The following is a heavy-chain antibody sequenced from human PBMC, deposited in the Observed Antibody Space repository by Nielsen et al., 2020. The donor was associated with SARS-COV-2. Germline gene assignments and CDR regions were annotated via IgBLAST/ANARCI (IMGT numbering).Heavy chain of an antibody. J-gene: IGHJ6*02. D-gene: IGHD3-22*01. V-gene: IGHV3-23*01. CDR2: ISGSGGST. Sequence: VRQAPGKGLEWVSAISGSGGSTYYADSVKGRFTISRDNSKNTLYLQMNSLRAEDTAVYYCAKDDQDGYYYDSSGYYNYGMDVWGQGTTVTVSS. CDR3: AKDDQDGYYYDSSGYYNYGMDV.